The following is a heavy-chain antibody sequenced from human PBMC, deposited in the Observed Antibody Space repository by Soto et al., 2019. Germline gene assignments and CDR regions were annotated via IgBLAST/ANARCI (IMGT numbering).Heavy chain of an antibody. D-gene: IGHD2-8*01. CDR2: IFDSGST. Sequence: QVQLQESGPGLVKPSETLSLTCTVSGGSISGGVHSWSWIRQPPGKGLEWIGHIFDSGSTYYNPSLKSRLTISVDTSKNQFSLRLSFVTAADTAVYYCAREIMSLTNDWYFDLWGRGTLVTVSS. CDR1: GGSISGGVHS. J-gene: IGHJ2*01. V-gene: IGHV4-30-4*01. CDR3: AREIMSLTNDWYFDL.